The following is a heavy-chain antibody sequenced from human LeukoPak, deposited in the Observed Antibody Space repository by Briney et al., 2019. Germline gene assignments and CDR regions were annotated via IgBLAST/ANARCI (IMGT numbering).Heavy chain of an antibody. J-gene: IGHJ4*02. CDR2: ISWNSGSI. V-gene: IGHV3-9*01. CDR1: GFTFDDYA. D-gene: IGHD3-10*01. CDR3: AKDIKGYGSSFDY. Sequence: GGSLRLSCAASGFTFDDYAMHWVRQAPGKGLEWVSGISWNSGSIGYADSVKGRFTISRDNAENSLYLQMNSLRAEDTALYYCAKDIKGYGSSFDYWGQGTLVTVSS.